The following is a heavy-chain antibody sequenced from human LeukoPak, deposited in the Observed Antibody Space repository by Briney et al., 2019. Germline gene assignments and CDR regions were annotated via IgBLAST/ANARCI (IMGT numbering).Heavy chain of an antibody. Sequence: PGGSLRLSCAASGFTVSSNYMSWVHQAPGKGLEWVSVIYSCGSTYYADSVKGRFTISRDNSKNTLYLQINSLRAEDTAVYYCARGGVTTVPIDYWGQGTLVTVSS. J-gene: IGHJ4*02. V-gene: IGHV3-66*03. D-gene: IGHD4-17*01. CDR1: GFTVSSNY. CDR3: ARGGVTTVPIDY. CDR2: IYSCGST.